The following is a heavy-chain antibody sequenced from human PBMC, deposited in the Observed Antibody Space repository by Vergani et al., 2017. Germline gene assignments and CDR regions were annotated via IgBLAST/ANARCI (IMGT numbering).Heavy chain of an antibody. CDR3: ARMGGYXEGDAFRIGYFDS. J-gene: IGHJ4*02. Sequence: QMQLQESGPGLVKPSQTLSLTCSVSGDSISSGVYYWNWIRQHPGKGLEWIGYIYSTGSTHHNPSLRRRINMSVDTSKNQFSLKLNSVTAADTAMYYCARMGGYXEGDAFRIGYFDSWGPGILVTVSS. V-gene: IGHV4-31*03. CDR1: GDSISSGVYY. CDR2: IYSTGST. D-gene: IGHD2-2*01.